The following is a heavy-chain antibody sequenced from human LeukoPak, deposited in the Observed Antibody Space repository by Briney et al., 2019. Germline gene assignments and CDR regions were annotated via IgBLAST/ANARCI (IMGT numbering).Heavy chain of an antibody. CDR3: ARYFYDSSGSSSDAFDI. Sequence: ASVKVSCKTSGYTFTGNYMHWVRQAPGQGLEWMGWINPNSGGTNYAQRFQGRVTMTRDTSMSTAYMELSRLRSDDSAVYYCARYFYDSSGSSSDAFDIWGQGTLVTVSS. J-gene: IGHJ3*02. CDR2: INPNSGGT. D-gene: IGHD3-22*01. CDR1: GYTFTGNY. V-gene: IGHV1-2*02.